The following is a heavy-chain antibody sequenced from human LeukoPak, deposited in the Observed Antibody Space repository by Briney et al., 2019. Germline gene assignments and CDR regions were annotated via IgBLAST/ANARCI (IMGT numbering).Heavy chain of an antibody. CDR1: GGSFSGYY. J-gene: IGHJ4*02. V-gene: IGHV4-34*01. CDR2: INHSGST. CDR3: ARGTTRSPPRV. D-gene: IGHD4-17*01. Sequence: KPSETLSLTCAVYGGSFSGYYRSWIRQPPGKGLEWIGEINHSGSTNYNPSLKSRVTISVDTSKNQFSLKLSSVTAADTAVYYCARGTTRSPPRVWGQGTPVTVSS.